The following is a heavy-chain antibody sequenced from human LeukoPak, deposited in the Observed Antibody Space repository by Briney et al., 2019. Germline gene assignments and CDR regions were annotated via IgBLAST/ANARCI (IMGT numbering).Heavy chain of an antibody. D-gene: IGHD4-17*01. J-gene: IGHJ5*02. CDR1: GFTFSSYG. CDR3: AKDGGYGAEDWFDP. Sequence: PGRSLRLSCAASGFTFSSYGMHWVRQAPGKGLEWVAIISYDGSNKYYADSVKGRFTISRDNSKNTLYLQMNSLRAEDTAVYYCAKDGGYGAEDWFDPWGQGTLVTVSS. CDR2: ISYDGSNK. V-gene: IGHV3-30*18.